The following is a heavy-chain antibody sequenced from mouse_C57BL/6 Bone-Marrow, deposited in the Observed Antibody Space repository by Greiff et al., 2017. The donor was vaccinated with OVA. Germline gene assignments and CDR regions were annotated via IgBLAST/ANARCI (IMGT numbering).Heavy chain of an antibody. D-gene: IGHD2-2*01. CDR3: ARQGVNYLDY. V-gene: IGHV5-12*01. CDR1: GFTFSDYY. J-gene: IGHJ2*01. Sequence: EVMLVESGGGLVQPGGSLKLSCAASGFTFSDYYMYWVRQTPEKRLEWVAYISNGGGRTYYPDTVKGRFTISRDNAKNTLYLQMSRLKAEDTAMFYCARQGVNYLDYWGQGTTRTVSS. CDR2: ISNGGGRT.